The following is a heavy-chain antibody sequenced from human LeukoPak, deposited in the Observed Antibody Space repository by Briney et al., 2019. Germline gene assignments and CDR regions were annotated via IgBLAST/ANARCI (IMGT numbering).Heavy chain of an antibody. D-gene: IGHD5-18*01. Sequence: SETLSLTCTVSGGSISSSSYYWGWIRQTPGKGLEWIGSIYYSGSTYYNPSLKSRVTISVDTSKNQFSLKLSSVTAADTAVYYCASLDVEGRRRYSYGYRTGYDYWGQGTLVTVSS. CDR2: IYYSGST. J-gene: IGHJ4*02. V-gene: IGHV4-39*01. CDR1: GGSISSSSYY. CDR3: ASLDVEGRRRYSYGYRTGYDY.